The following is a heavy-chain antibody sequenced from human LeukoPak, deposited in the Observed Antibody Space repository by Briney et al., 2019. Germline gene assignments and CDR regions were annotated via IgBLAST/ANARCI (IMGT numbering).Heavy chain of an antibody. CDR1: GGSISSSYYY. Sequence: SETLSLTCTVSGGSISSSYYYWGWIRQPPGKGLEWIGSIYYSGSTYYNPSLKSRVTISVDTSKNQFSLKLSSVTAADTAVYYCAAHPTLDYYFDYWGQGTLVTVSS. V-gene: IGHV4-39*01. CDR2: IYYSGST. CDR3: AAHPTLDYYFDY. J-gene: IGHJ4*02. D-gene: IGHD1-1*01.